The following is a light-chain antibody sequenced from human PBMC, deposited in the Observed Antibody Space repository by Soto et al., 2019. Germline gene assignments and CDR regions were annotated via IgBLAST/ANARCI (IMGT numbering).Light chain of an antibody. J-gene: IGLJ1*01. CDR1: SANIGGHS. CDR2: DDN. CDR3: GAWDISLSAYV. V-gene: IGLV1-51*01. Sequence: QSVMTQPPSGSSAPGQTVNISCSGSSANIGGHSVSWYQQLPGTAPKLLIYDDNKRPSAIPDRFSGSKSGTSATLGITGFQTGDEAYYYCGAWDISLSAYVFGTGTKLTVL.